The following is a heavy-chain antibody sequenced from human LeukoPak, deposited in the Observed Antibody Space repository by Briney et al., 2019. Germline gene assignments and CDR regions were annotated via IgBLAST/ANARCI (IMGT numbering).Heavy chain of an antibody. V-gene: IGHV1-18*01. CDR3: ARDPPLTVGPTTSAKYNSRDF. Sequence: ASVKVSCKASGYTFSNYGITWVRQAPGQGLEWMGWISGYNGNTNYAQRLQGRVTMTTDTSTSTAYMELRSMRSDDTAVYFCARDPPLTVGPTTSAKYNSRDFGGQGTRVPVSS. CDR1: GYTFSNYG. D-gene: IGHD1-26*01. J-gene: IGHJ6*02. CDR2: ISGYNGNT.